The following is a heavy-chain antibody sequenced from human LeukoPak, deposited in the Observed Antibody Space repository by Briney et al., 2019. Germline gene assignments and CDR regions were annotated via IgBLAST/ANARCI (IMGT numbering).Heavy chain of an antibody. Sequence: PGGSLRLSCAASGFSFSSYAMSWVRQAPGKGLEWVSGISGSGDITYYADSVKGWFTISRDNSKNTLYLQVNSLRAEDTAIYYCAKGGSATITTGGFDPWGQGTLVTVSS. J-gene: IGHJ5*02. D-gene: IGHD5-12*01. CDR2: ISGSGDIT. CDR3: AKGGSATITTGGFDP. V-gene: IGHV3-23*01. CDR1: GFSFSSYA.